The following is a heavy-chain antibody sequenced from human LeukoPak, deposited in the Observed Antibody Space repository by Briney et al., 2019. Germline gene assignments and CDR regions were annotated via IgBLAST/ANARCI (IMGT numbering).Heavy chain of an antibody. Sequence: GGSLRLSCAASGFTFSSYDMTWVRQAPGRGLEWVSYISGYGASTFYADSVKGRFTISRDNSKNTLYLQMNSLRAEDTALYYCAKDLRDDPYSSSWYGPDSWGQGTLVTVSS. J-gene: IGHJ4*02. D-gene: IGHD6-13*01. CDR3: AKDLRDDPYSSSWYGPDS. V-gene: IGHV3-23*01. CDR2: ISGYGAST. CDR1: GFTFSSYD.